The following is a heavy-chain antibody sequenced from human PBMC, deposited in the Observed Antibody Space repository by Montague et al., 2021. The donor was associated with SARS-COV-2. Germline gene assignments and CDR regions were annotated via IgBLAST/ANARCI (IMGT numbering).Heavy chain of an antibody. Sequence: SLRLSCAGSGFIFDDYGMSWVRQVPGRRLEWVSGITRNGETTDYADSVKGRVTISRDNAKNSLSLQMNSLRVEDTALYYCTRGFRGGPFDCWGQGTPVTVSS. J-gene: IGHJ4*02. CDR1: GFIFDDYG. D-gene: IGHD3-10*01. CDR2: ITRNGETT. CDR3: TRGFRGGPFDC. V-gene: IGHV3-20*04.